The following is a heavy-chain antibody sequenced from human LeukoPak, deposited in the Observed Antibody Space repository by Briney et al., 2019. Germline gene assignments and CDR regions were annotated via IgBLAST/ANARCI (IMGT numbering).Heavy chain of an antibody. CDR1: GFTFSSYA. J-gene: IGHJ4*02. CDR3: AKDIEWESLFDY. V-gene: IGHV3-23*01. Sequence: GGSLRLSCAASGFTFSSYAMSRVRQAPGKGLEWVSAISGSGGSTYYADSVKGRFTISRDNSKNTLYLQMNSLRAEDTAVYYCAKDIEWESLFDYWGQGTLVTVSS. D-gene: IGHD1-26*01. CDR2: ISGSGGST.